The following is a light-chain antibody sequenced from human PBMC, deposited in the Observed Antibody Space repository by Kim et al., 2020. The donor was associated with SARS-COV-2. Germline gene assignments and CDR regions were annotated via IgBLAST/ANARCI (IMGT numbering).Light chain of an antibody. CDR3: SSYTSSSTLDYV. CDR2: DVS. V-gene: IGLV2-14*03. Sequence: QSALTQPASVSGSPGQSITISCTGTSSDVGGYNLVSWYQQHPGKAPKLMIYDVSNRPSGISNRFSGSKSGNTASLTISGLQAEDEADYYCSSYTSSSTLDYVFGTGTQLTVL. J-gene: IGLJ1*01. CDR1: SSDVGGYNL.